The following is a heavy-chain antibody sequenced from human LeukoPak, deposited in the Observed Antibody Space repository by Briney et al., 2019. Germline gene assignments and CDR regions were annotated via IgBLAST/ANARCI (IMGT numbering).Heavy chain of an antibody. CDR2: IDHSGST. Sequence: SETLSLTCAVLGYSISRGYYWGWIRQPPGKGLEWIGSIDHSGSTYYNPSLKSRVTVLVDTSKNQFSLKLNSVTAADTAVYYCAREVFRASPFDYWGQGTLLTVSS. J-gene: IGHJ4*02. CDR1: GYSISRGYY. CDR3: AREVFRASPFDY. V-gene: IGHV4-38-2*02. D-gene: IGHD1-14*01.